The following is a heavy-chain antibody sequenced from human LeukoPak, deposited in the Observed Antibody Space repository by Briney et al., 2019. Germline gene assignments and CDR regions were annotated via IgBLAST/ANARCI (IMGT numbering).Heavy chain of an antibody. CDR2: ISGSGGST. V-gene: IGHV3-23*01. Sequence: GGSLRLSCAASGFTFSSYAMSWVRQAPGKGLEWASAISGSGGSTYYADSVKGRFTISRDNSKNTLYLQMNSLRAEDTAVYYCAKASIYYYGSGSYYIDYWGQGTLVTVSS. CDR1: GFTFSSYA. D-gene: IGHD3-10*01. CDR3: AKASIYYYGSGSYYIDY. J-gene: IGHJ4*02.